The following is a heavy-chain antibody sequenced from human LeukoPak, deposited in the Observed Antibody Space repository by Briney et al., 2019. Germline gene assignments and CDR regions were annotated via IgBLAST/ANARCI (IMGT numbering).Heavy chain of an antibody. CDR3: ARDPNGDYIGAFDM. J-gene: IGHJ3*02. Sequence: GRSLRLSCAASGFTFDDYAMHWVRQAPGKGLEWVSAIRGGGGSAFYADSVKGRFTISRDNSKYTLFLQMNSLRAEDTAVYYCARDPNGDYIGAFDMWGPGTMVTVSS. V-gene: IGHV3-23*01. CDR1: GFTFDDYA. D-gene: IGHD4-17*01. CDR2: IRGGGGSA.